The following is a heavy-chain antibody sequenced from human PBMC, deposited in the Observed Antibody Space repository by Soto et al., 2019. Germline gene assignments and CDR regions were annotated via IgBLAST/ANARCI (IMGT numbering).Heavy chain of an antibody. CDR2: IWSDGSTE. CDR1: GFTFDRYG. CDR3: ARGRIPSAIFDWFDP. V-gene: IGHV3-33*01. D-gene: IGHD2-2*01. Sequence: XVSLRLSCAASGFTFDRYGMHGVRQAPGKGLEWVAVIWSDGSTEYYADSVKGRFTISRDNSKNTMYLQMNSLRGEDTGVYYCARGRIPSAIFDWFDPWGQGTLVTVPS. J-gene: IGHJ5*02.